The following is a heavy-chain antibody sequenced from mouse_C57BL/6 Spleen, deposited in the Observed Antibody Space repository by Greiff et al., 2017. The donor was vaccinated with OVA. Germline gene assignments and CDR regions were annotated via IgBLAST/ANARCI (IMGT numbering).Heavy chain of an antibody. V-gene: IGHV1-72*01. CDR1: SYTFTSYW. Sequence: QVQLKQSGAELVKPGASVKLSCKASSYTFTSYWMHWVKQRPGRGLEWIGRIDPNSGGTKYNEKFKSKATLTVDKPSSTAYMQLSSLTSEDSAVYYCARLDYYGSSDWYFDVWGTGTTVTVSS. CDR2: IDPNSGGT. J-gene: IGHJ1*03. CDR3: ARLDYYGSSDWYFDV. D-gene: IGHD1-1*01.